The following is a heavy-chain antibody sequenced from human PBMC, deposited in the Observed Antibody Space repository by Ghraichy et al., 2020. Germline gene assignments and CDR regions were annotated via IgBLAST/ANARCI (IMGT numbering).Heavy chain of an antibody. D-gene: IGHD3-10*01. CDR1: GFTFSNYW. J-gene: IGHJ4*02. CDR3: ARSLFGSGIAY. Sequence: GGSLRLSCAASGFTFSNYWIHWVRQAPGKGLVWVSRINPDGSSTSYADSVKGRFTISRDNAKNTLHLQMNSLRAEDTAIYYCARSLFGSGIAYWGQGTLVTVSS. CDR2: INPDGSST. V-gene: IGHV3-74*01.